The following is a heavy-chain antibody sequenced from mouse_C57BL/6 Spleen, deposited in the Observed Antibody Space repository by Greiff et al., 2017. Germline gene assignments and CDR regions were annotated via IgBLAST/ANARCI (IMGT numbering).Heavy chain of an antibody. CDR2: IWGDGST. V-gene: IGHV2-3*01. CDR3: DEPDNYIDY. Sequence: VQVVESGPGLVVPSQSLSITCTVSGFSLTSYGVSWVRQPPGKGLEWLGVIWGDGSTNYHSALISRLSISKDNSKSQGFLKLNSLQTDDTATYYCDEPDNYIDYWGQGTTLTVSS. D-gene: IGHD3-3*01. J-gene: IGHJ2*01. CDR1: GFSLTSYG.